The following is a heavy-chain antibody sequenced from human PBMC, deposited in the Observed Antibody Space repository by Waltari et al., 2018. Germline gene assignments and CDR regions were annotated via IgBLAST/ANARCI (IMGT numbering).Heavy chain of an antibody. Sequence: DVQLVESGGGPVKPGESLRLSCVASGFTFSSYSMNWVRQAPGKGVGVVSSISSGNTYINLVDSVKGRFTITRDEGKNSMFLEMNSLRDGDTAGYYWGRDWSGWDTGGQGTLVTVSS. CDR1: GFTFSSYS. D-gene: IGHD3-3*01. J-gene: IGHJ5*02. CDR2: ISSGNTYI. V-gene: IGHV3-21*01. CDR3: GRDWSGWDT.